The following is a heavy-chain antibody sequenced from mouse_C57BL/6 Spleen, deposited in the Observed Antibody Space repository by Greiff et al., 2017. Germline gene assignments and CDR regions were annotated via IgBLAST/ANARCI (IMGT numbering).Heavy chain of an antibody. D-gene: IGHD2-4*01. CDR2: IWRGGST. Sequence: VKLVESGPGLVQPSQSLSITCTVSGFSLTSYGVHWVRQSPGKGLEWLGVIWRGGSTDYNAAFMSRLSITKDNSKSQVFFKMNSLQADDTAIYYCAKNGDYDEGGYFDYWGQGTTLTVSS. V-gene: IGHV2-5*01. CDR3: AKNGDYDEGGYFDY. CDR1: GFSLTSYG. J-gene: IGHJ2*01.